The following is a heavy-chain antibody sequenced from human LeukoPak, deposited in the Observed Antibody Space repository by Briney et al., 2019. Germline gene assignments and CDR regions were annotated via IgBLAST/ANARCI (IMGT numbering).Heavy chain of an antibody. Sequence: SETLSLTCAVYGGSFSGYYWSWVRQPPGKGLEWIGEINHSGSTNYNPSLKSRVTISVDTSKNQFSLKLSSVTAADTAVYYCARAWGSGYYYDSSGYGYFDYWGQGTLVTVSS. CDR2: INHSGST. CDR3: ARAWGSGYYYDSSGYGYFDY. D-gene: IGHD3-22*01. CDR1: GGSFSGYY. V-gene: IGHV4-34*01. J-gene: IGHJ4*02.